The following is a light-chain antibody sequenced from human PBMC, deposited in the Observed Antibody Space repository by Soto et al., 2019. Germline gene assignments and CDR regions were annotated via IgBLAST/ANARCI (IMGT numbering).Light chain of an antibody. Sequence: QSALTQPASVSGSPGQSITISCTGTSSDVGAYNYVSWYQQYPGKAPKLMIYAVSNRPSGVSNRFSGSKSGNTASLTISGLHAEDEADYYCSSYTTSTPGVFGGGTKLTVL. J-gene: IGLJ3*02. CDR2: AVS. CDR1: SSDVGAYNY. CDR3: SSYTTSTPGV. V-gene: IGLV2-14*01.